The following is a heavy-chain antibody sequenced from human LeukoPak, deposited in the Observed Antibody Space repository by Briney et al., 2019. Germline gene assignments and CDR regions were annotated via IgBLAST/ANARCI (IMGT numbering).Heavy chain of an antibody. J-gene: IGHJ4*02. CDR1: GSSISSGGYY. D-gene: IGHD3-3*01. V-gene: IGHV4-31*03. CDR3: AGSEINYDFWSGYYRFDY. Sequence: SETLSLTCTVSGSSISSGGYYWSWIRQHPGKGLEWIGYIYYSGSTYYNPPLKSRVTISVDTSKNQFSLKLSSVTAADTAVYYCAGSEINYDFWSGYYRFDYWGQGTLVTVSS. CDR2: IYYSGST.